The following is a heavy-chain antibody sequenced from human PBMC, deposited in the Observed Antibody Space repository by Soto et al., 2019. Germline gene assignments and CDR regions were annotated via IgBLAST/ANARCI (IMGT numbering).Heavy chain of an antibody. CDR2: INAGNGNT. J-gene: IGHJ3*02. D-gene: IGHD3-9*01. Sequence: ASVKVSCKASGYTFTSYARHWVRQAPGQRLEWMGWINAGNGNTKYSQKFQGRVTITRDTSASTAYMELSSLRSEDTAVYYCARAWDILTGYYSAFDIWGQRTMVTVSS. V-gene: IGHV1-3*01. CDR1: GYTFTSYA. CDR3: ARAWDILTGYYSAFDI.